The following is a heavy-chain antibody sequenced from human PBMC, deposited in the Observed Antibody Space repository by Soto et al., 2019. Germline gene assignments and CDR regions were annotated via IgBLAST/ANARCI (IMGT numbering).Heavy chain of an antibody. CDR2: IWYDGSNK. CDR3: ARGRGKQQLAHNWFDP. J-gene: IGHJ5*02. CDR1: GFTFSSYG. D-gene: IGHD6-13*01. Sequence: GGSLRLSCAASGFTFSSYGMHWVRQAPGKGLEWVAVIWYDGSNKYYADSVKGRFTISRDNSKNTLYLQMNSLRAEDTAVYYCARGRGKQQLAHNWFDPWGQGTLVTVSS. V-gene: IGHV3-33*01.